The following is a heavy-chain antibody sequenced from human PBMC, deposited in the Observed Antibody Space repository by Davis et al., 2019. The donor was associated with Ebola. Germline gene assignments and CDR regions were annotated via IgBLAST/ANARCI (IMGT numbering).Heavy chain of an antibody. CDR2: IYYSGST. CDR3: ARHPLYSSGWYHKVSSAFDI. V-gene: IGHV4-39*01. J-gene: IGHJ3*02. D-gene: IGHD6-19*01. CDR1: GGSISSSSYY. Sequence: MPSETLSLTCTVSGGSISSSSYYWGWIRQPPGKGLEWLGSIYYSGSTYYNPSLKSRVTISVDTSKNQFSLKLSSVTAADTAVYYCARHPLYSSGWYHKVSSAFDIWGQGTMVTVSS.